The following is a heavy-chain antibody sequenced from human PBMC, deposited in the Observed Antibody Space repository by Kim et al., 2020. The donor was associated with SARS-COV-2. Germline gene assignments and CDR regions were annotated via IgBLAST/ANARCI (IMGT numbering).Heavy chain of an antibody. CDR3: ARDRGGSSDYSAD. CDR2: IWYDGSKE. J-gene: IGHJ4*02. D-gene: IGHD2-15*01. V-gene: IGHV3-33*01. CDR1: GCIFSNYG. Sequence: GGSLRLSCAASGCIFSNYGMHWVRKAPGKGMEWVAVIWYDGSKEYYADSVKGRFTISRDNAKNTMYLQMNSPRAEDTAVYYCARDRGGSSDYSADWGPGT.